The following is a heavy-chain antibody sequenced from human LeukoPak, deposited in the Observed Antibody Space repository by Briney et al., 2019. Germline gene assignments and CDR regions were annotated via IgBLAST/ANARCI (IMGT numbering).Heavy chain of an antibody. CDR1: GFTFSSYG. CDR2: IWYDGSNK. D-gene: IGHD5-18*01. CDR3: ARDGAMVRDYYYYYGMDV. Sequence: GGSLRLSCAVSGFTFSSYGMHWVRQAPGKGLEWVAVIWYDGSNKYYADSVKGRFTISRDNSKNTLYLQMNSLRAEDTAVYYCARDGAMVRDYYYYYGMDVWGQGTTVTVSS. V-gene: IGHV3-33*01. J-gene: IGHJ6*02.